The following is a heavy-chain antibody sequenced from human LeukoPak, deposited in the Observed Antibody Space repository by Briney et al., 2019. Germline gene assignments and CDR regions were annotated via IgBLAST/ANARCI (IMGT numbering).Heavy chain of an antibody. J-gene: IGHJ4*02. Sequence: SQTLSLTCAISGDSVSSNSAAWHWLRQSPSRGLEWLGRTYYRSKWYNDYAVSVKSRITINPDTSKNQFSLQLNSVTPEDTAVYYCARDPNWTFYYFDYWGQGTLVTVSS. CDR1: GDSVSSNSAA. D-gene: IGHD1-1*01. V-gene: IGHV6-1*01. CDR2: TYYRSKWYN. CDR3: ARDPNWTFYYFDY.